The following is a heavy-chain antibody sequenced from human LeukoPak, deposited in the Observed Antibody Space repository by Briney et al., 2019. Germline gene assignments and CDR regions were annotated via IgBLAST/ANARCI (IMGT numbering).Heavy chain of an antibody. CDR3: AKSPVSSCRGSFCYPFDY. J-gene: IGHJ4*02. Sequence: GGSLRLSCAASGFTFSTYAMSWVRQIPGKGLEWVSAISGSDDGTYYADSVKGRFTISRDNSRNTLYLQMNTLRAEDTAVYFCAKSPVSSCRGSFCYPFDYWGQGNLVTVSS. CDR2: ISGSDDGT. V-gene: IGHV3-23*01. CDR1: GFTFSTYA. D-gene: IGHD2-15*01.